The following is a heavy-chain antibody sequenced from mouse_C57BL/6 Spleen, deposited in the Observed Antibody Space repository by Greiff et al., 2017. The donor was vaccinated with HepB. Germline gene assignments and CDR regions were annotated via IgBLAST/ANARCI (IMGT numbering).Heavy chain of an antibody. V-gene: IGHV3-6*01. CDR2: ISYDGSN. J-gene: IGHJ2*01. CDR3: ARVTAQASSFDY. CDR1: GYSITSGYY. Sequence: EVQVVESGPGLVKPSQSLSLTCSVTGYSITSGYYWNWIRQFPGNKLEWMGYISYDGSNNYNPSLKNRISITRDTSKNQFFLKLNSVTTEDTATYYCARVTAQASSFDYWGQGTTLTVSS. D-gene: IGHD3-2*02.